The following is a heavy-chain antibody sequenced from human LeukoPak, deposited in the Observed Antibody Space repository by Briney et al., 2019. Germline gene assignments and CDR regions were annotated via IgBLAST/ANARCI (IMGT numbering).Heavy chain of an antibody. CDR2: IKQDGSEK. CDR3: ARAGTNWNDVGEFDY. J-gene: IGHJ4*02. Sequence: PGGSLRLSCAASGFTFSSYWMSWVRQAPGKGLEGVANIKQDGSEKYYVDSVKGRFTISRDSAKNSLYLQMNSLRAEDTAVYYCARAGTNWNDVGEFDYWGQGTLVTVSS. CDR1: GFTFSSYW. D-gene: IGHD1-1*01. V-gene: IGHV3-7*01.